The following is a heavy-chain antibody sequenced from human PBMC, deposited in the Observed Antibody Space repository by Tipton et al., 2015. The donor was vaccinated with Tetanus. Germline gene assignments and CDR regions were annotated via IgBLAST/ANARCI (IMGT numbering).Heavy chain of an antibody. CDR3: GGFSFSDDLDI. J-gene: IGHJ3*02. CDR1: GFSFSTYN. D-gene: IGHD2-15*01. CDR2: IWYDGTTT. Sequence: SLRLSCLASGFSFSTYNFHWVRQAPGKGLEWVANIWYDGTTTFYADSVKGRFTISRDNSKNSLFLQMNSLRAEDTAVYYCGGFSFSDDLDIWGRGTMVTVSS. V-gene: IGHV3-33*01.